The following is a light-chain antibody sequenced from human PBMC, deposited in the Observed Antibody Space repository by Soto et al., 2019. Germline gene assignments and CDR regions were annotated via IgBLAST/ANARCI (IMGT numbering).Light chain of an antibody. CDR3: QHRSSWPGA. J-gene: IGKJ3*01. Sequence: EVVLTQSPDTLSLSPGERATLSCRASQSVSSFLAWYQQKPGQAPRLLLYDASNRATGIPARFSGSGSGTDFTLTISSLEPEDFAVYYCQHRSSWPGAFGPGTKVDIK. V-gene: IGKV3-11*01. CDR1: QSVSSF. CDR2: DAS.